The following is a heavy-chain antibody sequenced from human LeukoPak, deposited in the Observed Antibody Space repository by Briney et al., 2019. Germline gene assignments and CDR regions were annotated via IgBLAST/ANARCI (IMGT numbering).Heavy chain of an antibody. D-gene: IGHD1-26*01. Sequence: PSETLSLTCTVSGGSISSYYWSWIRQPAGKGLEWIGRIHTSGSTHFNPSLESRITMSVDTSKNQFSLKLYSVTAADTAVYYCARAPSSGATYFDYWGQGTLVTVSS. J-gene: IGHJ4*02. CDR1: GGSISSYY. CDR2: IHTSGST. CDR3: ARAPSSGATYFDY. V-gene: IGHV4-4*07.